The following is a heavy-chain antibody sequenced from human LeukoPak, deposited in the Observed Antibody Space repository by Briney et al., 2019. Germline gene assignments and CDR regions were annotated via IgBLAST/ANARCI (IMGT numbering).Heavy chain of an antibody. CDR1: GYSFTSYW. CDR2: IYPGDSDT. D-gene: IGHD3-22*01. CDR3: ARRTTYYYDSSGYYYFDY. V-gene: IGHV5-51*01. Sequence: ESLKISCKGSGYSFTSYWIGWVRQMPGKGLEWMGIIYPGDSDTRYSPSFQGQVTISADKSISTAYLQWSSLKASDTAMYYCARRTTYYYDSSGYYYFDYWGQGTLVTVSS. J-gene: IGHJ4*02.